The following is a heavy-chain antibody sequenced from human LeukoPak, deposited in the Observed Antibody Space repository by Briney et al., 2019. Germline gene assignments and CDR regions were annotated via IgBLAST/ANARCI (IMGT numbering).Heavy chain of an antibody. V-gene: IGHV3-7*01. Sequence: GRSLRLSCAASGLTFSTYWMTWVRQAPGKGLEWVANIKQDGSEKNYVDSVKGRFTISRDNAKNSLYLQMNSLRVEDTAVYYCAGGIAMVRGGDVWGKGTTVTVSS. D-gene: IGHD3-10*01. CDR3: AGGIAMVRGGDV. J-gene: IGHJ6*04. CDR2: IKQDGSEK. CDR1: GLTFSTYW.